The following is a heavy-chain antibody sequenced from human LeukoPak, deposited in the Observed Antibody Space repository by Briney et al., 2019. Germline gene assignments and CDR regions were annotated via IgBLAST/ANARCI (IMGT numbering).Heavy chain of an antibody. J-gene: IGHJ5*02. V-gene: IGHV3-21*01. D-gene: IGHD3-3*01. Sequence: GGSLRLSCAASGFTFSSFSMNWVRQAPGKGLEWVSSISSSSSYIYYADSVKGRFTISRDNAKNSLYLQMNSLRAEDTAVYYCARDRFLGWFDPRGQGTLVTVSS. CDR3: ARDRFLGWFDP. CDR1: GFTFSSFS. CDR2: ISSSSSYI.